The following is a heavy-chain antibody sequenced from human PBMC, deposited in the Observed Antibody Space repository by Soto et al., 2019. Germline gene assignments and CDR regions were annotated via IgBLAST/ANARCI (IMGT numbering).Heavy chain of an antibody. CDR3: ARLTTIITGPFDD. Sequence: QVQLQESGPGLGQPSQTLSLTCTVSGASIGSGSYYWSWIRQYPGEGLVWIGHIYDSGRTYSDPSLVSRVYITIDTSKNEFSLTLASVAAADTAVYYCARLTTIITGPFDDWGLGTAVTVSS. D-gene: IGHD1-20*01. CDR2: IYDSGRT. J-gene: IGHJ4*02. CDR1: GASIGSGSYY. V-gene: IGHV4-31*03.